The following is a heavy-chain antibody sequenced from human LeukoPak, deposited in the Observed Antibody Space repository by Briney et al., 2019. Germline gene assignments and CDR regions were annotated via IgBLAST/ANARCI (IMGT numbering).Heavy chain of an antibody. V-gene: IGHV3-30*18. D-gene: IGHD6-19*01. CDR1: GFTFISYR. CDR2: ISYDGSNK. CDR3: AKDSGIAVAGIFDY. Sequence: GRSLTLSRPASGFTFISYRMHWLRPAPGKGLAGVAVISYDGSNKYYVDSVKGRFTISRDNSKNTLYLQMNSLRAEDTAVYYCAKDSGIAVAGIFDYWGQGTLVTVSS. J-gene: IGHJ4*02.